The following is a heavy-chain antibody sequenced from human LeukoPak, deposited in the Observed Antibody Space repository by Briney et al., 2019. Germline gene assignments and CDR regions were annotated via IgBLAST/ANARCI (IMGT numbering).Heavy chain of an antibody. CDR1: GFTFSSYS. CDR3: ARDDRKQQLAPGVGY. CDR2: ISSSSSYI. J-gene: IGHJ4*02. V-gene: IGHV3-21*01. D-gene: IGHD6-13*01. Sequence: PGGSLRLSCAVSGFTFSSYSMNWVRQAPGKGLEWVSSISSSSSYIYYADSVKGRFTISRDNAKNSLYLQMNSLRAEDTAVYYCARDDRKQQLAPGVGYWGQGTLVTVSS.